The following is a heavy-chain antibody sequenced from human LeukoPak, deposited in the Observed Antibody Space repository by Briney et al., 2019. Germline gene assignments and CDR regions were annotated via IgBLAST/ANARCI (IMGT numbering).Heavy chain of an antibody. CDR2: IYYSGST. CDR1: GGSISSSSYY. D-gene: IGHD2-21*02. J-gene: IGHJ4*02. CDR3: AKVFCGGDCHVDF. Sequence: SETLSLTCTVSGGSISSSSYYWDWIRQPPGKGLEWIGSIYYSGSTYYNPSLKSRVTISVDTSKNQFSLKLSSVTAADTAVYHCAKVFCGGDCHVDFWGRGTLVTVSS. V-gene: IGHV4-39*07.